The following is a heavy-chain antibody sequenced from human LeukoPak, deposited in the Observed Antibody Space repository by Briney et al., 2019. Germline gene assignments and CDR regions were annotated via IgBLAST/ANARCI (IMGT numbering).Heavy chain of an antibody. D-gene: IGHD2-2*02. Sequence: PGGSLRLSCAASGFTFSSYKMNWVRQAPGKGLEWVSYISSSGSTIYYANSVKGRFTISRDNAKNSLYLQMNSLRAEDTAVYYCARDHYGYCSSTSCYTESYGMDVWGQGTTVTVSS. CDR2: ISSSGSTI. J-gene: IGHJ6*02. CDR1: GFTFSSYK. V-gene: IGHV3-48*03. CDR3: ARDHYGYCSSTSCYTESYGMDV.